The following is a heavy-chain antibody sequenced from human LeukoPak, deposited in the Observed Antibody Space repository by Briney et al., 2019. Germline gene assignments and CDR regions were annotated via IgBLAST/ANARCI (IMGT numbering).Heavy chain of an antibody. Sequence: PGGSLRLSCAASGFTFSSYGMHWVRQAPGKGLEWVANIKEDGSEKYYVDSVKGRFTISRDNARNSLYLQMNSLRAEDTAVYYCASGRQLGYWGQGTLVTVSS. D-gene: IGHD6-13*01. CDR3: ASGRQLGY. V-gene: IGHV3-7*01. CDR1: GFTFSSYG. J-gene: IGHJ4*02. CDR2: IKEDGSEK.